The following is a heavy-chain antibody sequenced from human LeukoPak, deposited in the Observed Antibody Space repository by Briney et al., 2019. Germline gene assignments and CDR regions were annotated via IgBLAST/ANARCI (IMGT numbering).Heavy chain of an antibody. Sequence: PGGSLRLSCAASGFTFSSYSMNWVRQAPGKGLEWVSYISSSSSTIYYADSVKGRFTISRDNAKNSLYLQMNSLRAEDTAVYYCARDQSLGYYDFWSGYYSGNWFDPWGPGTLVTVSS. CDR1: GFTFSSYS. CDR2: ISSSSSTI. D-gene: IGHD3-3*01. J-gene: IGHJ5*02. V-gene: IGHV3-48*01. CDR3: ARDQSLGYYDFWSGYYSGNWFDP.